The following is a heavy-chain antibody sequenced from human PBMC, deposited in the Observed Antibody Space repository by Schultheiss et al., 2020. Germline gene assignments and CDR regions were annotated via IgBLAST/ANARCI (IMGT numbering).Heavy chain of an antibody. Sequence: ASVKVSCKASGYTFTSYAMHWVRQAPGQRLEWMGWINAGNGNTNYAQNLQGRVTMTTDTSTTTAYMELRSLRSDDTAVYYCARDSNDYIWGNYPIDYWGQGTLVTVSS. CDR2: INAGNGNT. J-gene: IGHJ4*02. D-gene: IGHD3-16*02. V-gene: IGHV1-3*01. CDR1: GYTFTSYA. CDR3: ARDSNDYIWGNYPIDY.